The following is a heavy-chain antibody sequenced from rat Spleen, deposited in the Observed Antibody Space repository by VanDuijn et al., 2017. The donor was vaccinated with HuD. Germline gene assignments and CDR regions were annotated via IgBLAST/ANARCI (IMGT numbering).Heavy chain of an antibody. Sequence: EVQLVESGGGLVQPGRSMKLSCAASGFTFSSFPMAWVRQAPTKGLEWVATISTSGGSTYYRDSVKGRFTISRDNTKSTLYLQMNSLRSEDTATYISRRALKGTTGITNFDYWGQGVMVTVSS. D-gene: IGHD1-9*01. V-gene: IGHV5-46*01. CDR2: ISTSGGST. CDR3: RRALKGTTGITNFDY. J-gene: IGHJ2*01. CDR1: GFTFSSFP.